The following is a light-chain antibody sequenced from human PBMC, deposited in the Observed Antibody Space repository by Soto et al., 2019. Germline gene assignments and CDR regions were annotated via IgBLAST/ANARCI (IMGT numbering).Light chain of an antibody. CDR3: QQYGSSPRT. CDR2: GAS. Sequence: EIVLTQSPGTLSLSPGERATLSCRASQSVSSSYFAWYQQKPGQAPRLLIYGASSRATGIPDRFSGSGSGTDFTLTIGRLEPEDFAVYYCQQYGSSPRTFDQGTKVEIK. CDR1: QSVSSSY. V-gene: IGKV3-20*01. J-gene: IGKJ1*01.